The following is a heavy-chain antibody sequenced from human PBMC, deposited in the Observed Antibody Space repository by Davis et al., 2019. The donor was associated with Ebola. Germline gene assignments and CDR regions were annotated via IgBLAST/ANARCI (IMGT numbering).Heavy chain of an antibody. J-gene: IGHJ4*02. CDR1: GFTFSTYR. V-gene: IGHV3-30*02. Sequence: GESLKISCAVSGFTFSTYRMHWVRQAPGRGLEWVAFVRSHGSDDHYADSVKGRFTISRDNSKNTLYLQMNSLRPEDTAVYYCARDSDDYCFDYWGQGTLVTVSS. D-gene: IGHD2-21*02. CDR2: VRSHGSDD. CDR3: ARDSDDYCFDY.